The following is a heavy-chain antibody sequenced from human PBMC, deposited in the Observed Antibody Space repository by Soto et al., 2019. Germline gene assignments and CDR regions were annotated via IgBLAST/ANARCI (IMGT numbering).Heavy chain of an antibody. Sequence: PSQTLSLTCAISGDSVSSNSAAWNWIRQSPSRGLEWLGRTYYRSKWYNDYAVSVKSQITINPDTSKNQFSLQLNSVTPEDTAVYYCARDRRSGWSSYYYGMDVWGQGTTVTVSS. J-gene: IGHJ6*02. CDR3: ARDRRSGWSSYYYGMDV. D-gene: IGHD6-19*01. CDR1: GDSVSSNSAA. V-gene: IGHV6-1*01. CDR2: TYYRSKWYN.